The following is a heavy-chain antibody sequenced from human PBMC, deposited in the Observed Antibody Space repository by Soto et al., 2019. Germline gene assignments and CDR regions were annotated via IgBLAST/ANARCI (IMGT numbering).Heavy chain of an antibody. CDR1: GGSISSGDYY. J-gene: IGHJ6*02. CDR2: IYYSGST. D-gene: IGHD1-26*01. CDR3: ASSLWELQDGGMDV. Sequence: PSETLSLTCTVSGGSISSGDYYWSWIRQPPGKGLEWIGYIYYSGSTYYNPSLKSRVTISVDTSKDQFSLKLSSVTAADTAVYYCASSLWELQDGGMDVWAQGTTVPVS. V-gene: IGHV4-30-4*01.